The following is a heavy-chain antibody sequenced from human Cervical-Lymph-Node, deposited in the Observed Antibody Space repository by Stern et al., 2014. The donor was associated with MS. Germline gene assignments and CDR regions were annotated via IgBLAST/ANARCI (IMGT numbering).Heavy chain of an antibody. V-gene: IGHV4-59*01. CDR2: MYYSGST. Sequence: QVQLQESGPGLVKPSETLSLTCTVSSGSIRRYFWSWIRQPPGKGLEWIGYMYYSGSTNYNPSLKSRLTISVDTPKNQFSLKLSSVTAADTAVYYCARLYYDSSGFYFDYWGQGTLVIVSS. J-gene: IGHJ4*02. D-gene: IGHD3-22*01. CDR1: SGSIRRYF. CDR3: ARLYYDSSGFYFDY.